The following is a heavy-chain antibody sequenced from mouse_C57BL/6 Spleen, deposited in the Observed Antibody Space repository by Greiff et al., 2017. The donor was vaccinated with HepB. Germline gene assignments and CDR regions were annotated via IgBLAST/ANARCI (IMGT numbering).Heavy chain of an antibody. D-gene: IGHD2-12*01. CDR2: ISYDGSN. CDR3: ARGIRGYFDV. J-gene: IGHJ1*03. V-gene: IGHV3-6*01. CDR1: GYSITSGYY. Sequence: DVQLQESGPGLVKPSQSLSLTCSVTGYSITSGYYWNWIRQFPGNKLEWMGYISYDGSNNYNPSLKNRIPITRDTSKNQFFLKLNSVTTEDTATYYCARGIRGYFDVWGTGTTVTVSS.